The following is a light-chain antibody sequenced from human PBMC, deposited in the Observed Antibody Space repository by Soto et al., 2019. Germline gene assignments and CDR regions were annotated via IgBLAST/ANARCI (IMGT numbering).Light chain of an antibody. CDR3: CSYGGGRTPLG. V-gene: IGLV2-11*01. CDR2: DVS. Sequence: QSALTQPRSVSGSPGQSVAISCTGSRSDVGGYKYVSWYQQFPGKAPKLIIYDVSRRPSGVPDRFSGSKSGNTASLTISGLQAEDEGDYYCCSYGGGRTPLGFGGGTKATVL. CDR1: RSDVGGYKY. J-gene: IGLJ2*01.